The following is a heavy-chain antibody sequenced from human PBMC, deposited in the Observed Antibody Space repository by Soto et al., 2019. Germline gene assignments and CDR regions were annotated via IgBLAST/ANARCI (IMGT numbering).Heavy chain of an antibody. Sequence: EVQLLESGGGLVQPGGSLRLSCAASGFTFSSFSLSWVRQAPGKGLEWVSGISGLGGSIYYADSVKGRFTISRDNSKNTLYLQMNSLRAEDTAVYYCSKSNGDTWERYFFDFWGQGTLVNVSS. J-gene: IGHJ4*02. CDR1: GFTFSSFS. V-gene: IGHV3-23*01. D-gene: IGHD1-26*01. CDR3: SKSNGDTWERYFFDF. CDR2: ISGLGGSI.